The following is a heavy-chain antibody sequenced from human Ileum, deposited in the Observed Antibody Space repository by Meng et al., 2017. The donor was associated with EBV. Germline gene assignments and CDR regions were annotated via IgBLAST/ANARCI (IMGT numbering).Heavy chain of an antibody. V-gene: IGHV4-30-2*01. J-gene: IGHJ4*02. CDR2: IQHSGST. CDR1: GGSISSGGYS. CDR3: ARAHPVVYFFDY. D-gene: IGHD4-23*01. Sequence: HLQESGPGLVQLSPTLSPTCGVSGGSISSGGYSWSWIRQPPGKGLEWIGDIQHSGSTYYNPSLKSRVTISVDRSRNQFSLKLSSVTAADTAVYYCARAHPVVYFFDYWGQGTLVTVSS.